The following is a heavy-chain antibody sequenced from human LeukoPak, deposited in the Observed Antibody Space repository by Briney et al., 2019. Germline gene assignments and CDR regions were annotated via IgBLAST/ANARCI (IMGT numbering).Heavy chain of an antibody. CDR3: ARVESPLGYCSGGSCYNWFDP. J-gene: IGHJ5*02. Sequence: GGSLRLSCAASGFTVSSNYMSWVRQAPGKGLEWVSAIYSGGSTYYADSVKGRFTISRDNSKNTLYLQMNSLRAEDTAVYYCARVESPLGYCSGGSCYNWFDPWGQGTLVTVFS. CDR1: GFTVSSNY. V-gene: IGHV3-66*01. D-gene: IGHD2-15*01. CDR2: IYSGGST.